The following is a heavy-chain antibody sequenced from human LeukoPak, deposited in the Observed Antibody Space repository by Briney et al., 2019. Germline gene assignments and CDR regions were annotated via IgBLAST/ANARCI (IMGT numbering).Heavy chain of an antibody. CDR2: IYYSGST. D-gene: IGHD3-10*01. Sequence: SETLSLTCTVSGGSISSSSYYWGWIRQPPGKGLEWIGSIYYSGSTYYNPSLKSRVTISVDTSKNQFSLKLSSVTAADTAVHYCASHLNYYYGSGSYYKSYYYYYGMDVWGQGTTVTVSS. J-gene: IGHJ6*02. CDR3: ASHLNYYYGSGSYYKSYYYYYGMDV. CDR1: GGSISSSSYY. V-gene: IGHV4-39*01.